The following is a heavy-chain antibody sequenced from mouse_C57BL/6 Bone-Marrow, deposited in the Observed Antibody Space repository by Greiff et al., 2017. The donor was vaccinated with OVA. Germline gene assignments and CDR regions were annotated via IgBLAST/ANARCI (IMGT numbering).Heavy chain of an antibody. CDR2: IWSGGST. J-gene: IGHJ4*01. V-gene: IGHV2-2*01. D-gene: IGHD1-1*01. CDR3: ASPTVVGPGAMDY. Sequence: QVHVKQSGPGLVQPSQSLSITCTVSGFSLTSYGVHWVRQSPGKGLEWLGVIWSGGSTDYNAAFISRLSISKDNSKSQVFFKMNSLQADDTAIYYCASPTVVGPGAMDYWGQGTSVTVSS. CDR1: GFSLTSYG.